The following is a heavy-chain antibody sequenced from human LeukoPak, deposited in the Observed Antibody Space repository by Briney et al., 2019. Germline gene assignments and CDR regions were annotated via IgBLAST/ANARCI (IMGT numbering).Heavy chain of an antibody. CDR2: ISGSGTI. CDR1: GFTFSSFE. CDR3: AREVDSVIGSIDY. V-gene: IGHV3-48*03. D-gene: IGHD3-22*01. Sequence: QPGGSLRLSCAASGFTFSSFEMNWVRQAPGKGLEWVSYISGSGTIYYADSVKGRFTISRDNAKNSLYLQMNNLRAEDTAVYYCAREVDSVIGSIDYWGQGTLATVSS. J-gene: IGHJ4*02.